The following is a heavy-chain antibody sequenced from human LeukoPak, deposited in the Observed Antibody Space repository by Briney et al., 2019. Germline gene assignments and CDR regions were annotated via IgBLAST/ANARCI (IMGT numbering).Heavy chain of an antibody. D-gene: IGHD3-10*01. CDR3: ARHKPTGSYPLEL. CDR1: GGSISSTTYY. V-gene: IGHV4-61*05. Sequence: SETLSLTCTVSGGSISSTTYYWSWLRQSPGKGLEWIGHIYFSGRTTYNPSLGSRLTISADTSTSQLSLKLSSVTAADTAVYYCARHKPTGSYPLELWGQGTLVTVSS. CDR2: IYFSGRT. J-gene: IGHJ4*02.